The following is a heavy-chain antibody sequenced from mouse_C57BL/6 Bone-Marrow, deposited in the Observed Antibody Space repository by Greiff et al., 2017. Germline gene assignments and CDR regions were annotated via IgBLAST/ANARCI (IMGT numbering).Heavy chain of an antibody. Sequence: DVKLVESGGGLVQSGRSLRLSCATSGFTFSDFYMEWVRQAPGKGLEWIAASRNKANDYTTEYSASVKGRFIVSRDTSQSILYLQMNALRAEDTAIYYCARDAYYSNCVWYFDVWGTGTTVTVSS. CDR2: SRNKANDYTT. V-gene: IGHV7-1*01. CDR3: ARDAYYSNCVWYFDV. D-gene: IGHD2-5*01. CDR1: GFTFSDFY. J-gene: IGHJ1*03.